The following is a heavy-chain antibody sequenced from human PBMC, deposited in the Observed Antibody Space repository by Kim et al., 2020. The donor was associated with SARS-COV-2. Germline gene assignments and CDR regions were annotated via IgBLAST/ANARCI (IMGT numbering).Heavy chain of an antibody. D-gene: IGHD1-20*01. CDR1: GFTFSSYA. J-gene: IGHJ5*01. CDR2: LSGDGDSR. Sequence: GGSLRLSCAASGFTFSSYAMSWVRQAPGKGLEWVSSLSGDGDSRQYADSVRGRFTISRDNSKNTLYLQMNSLRAEDTAVYYCAKDPYNWNNIWFDSWGQGTLVTVSS. V-gene: IGHV3-23*01. CDR3: AKDPYNWNNIWFDS.